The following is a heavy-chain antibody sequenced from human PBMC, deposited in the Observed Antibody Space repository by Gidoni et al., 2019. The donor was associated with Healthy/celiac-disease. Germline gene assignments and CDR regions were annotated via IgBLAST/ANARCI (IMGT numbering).Heavy chain of an antibody. CDR2: ISGSGDST. J-gene: IGHJ4*02. D-gene: IGHD3-3*01. V-gene: IGHV3-23*01. Sequence: EVQLLESGGGLVQHGGSLRLSCAASGLTFSSYGMRWVRQTPGKGLECVSAISGSGDSTYYADYVKGRFTISRDNSKKTLYLQMNSLRAEDTAVYYCAKKADDRDDDFWSGYGGYYFDYWGQGTLVTVSS. CDR3: AKKADDRDDDFWSGYGGYYFDY. CDR1: GLTFSSYG.